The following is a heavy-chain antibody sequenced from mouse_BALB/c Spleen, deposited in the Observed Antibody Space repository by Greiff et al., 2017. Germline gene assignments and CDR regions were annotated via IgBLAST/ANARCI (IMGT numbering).Heavy chain of an antibody. CDR2: IYPGDGDT. D-gene: IGHD2-14*01. CDR3: ARGYDDAY. Sequence: VQLQESGAELARPGASVKLSCKASGYTFTSYWMQWVKQRPGQGLEWIGAIYPGDGDTRYTQKFKGKATLTADKSSSTAYMQLSSLASEDSAVYYCARGYDDAYWGQGTLVTVSA. V-gene: IGHV1-87*01. J-gene: IGHJ3*01. CDR1: GYTFTSYW.